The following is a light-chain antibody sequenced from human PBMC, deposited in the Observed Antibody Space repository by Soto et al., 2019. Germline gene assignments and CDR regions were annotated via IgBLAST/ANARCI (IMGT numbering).Light chain of an antibody. CDR3: QQYNNWPRT. V-gene: IGKV3-15*01. J-gene: IGKJ1*01. CDR1: QSVSSN. Sequence: EIVMTQSPGTLSVSPGERATLSCRASQSVSSNLAWYQQKPGQAPRLLIYGASTRATGIPARFSGSRSGTEFTLTLRCLQSEDFAVYYCQQYNNWPRTFGQGTKVEIK. CDR2: GAS.